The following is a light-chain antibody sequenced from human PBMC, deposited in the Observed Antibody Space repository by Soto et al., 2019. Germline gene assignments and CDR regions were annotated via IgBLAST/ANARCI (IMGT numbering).Light chain of an antibody. CDR3: QQFDDLPRT. J-gene: IGKJ4*01. V-gene: IGKV1-33*01. Sequence: DIQMTQSPSSLSASVGDRVTITCQASQDIRNYLNWYQQKPGKAPKVLISLASTLETGVPSRFSGGGSGTDFTFTISSLQPEDIATYYSQQFDDLPRTFGGGTKVE. CDR2: LAS. CDR1: QDIRNY.